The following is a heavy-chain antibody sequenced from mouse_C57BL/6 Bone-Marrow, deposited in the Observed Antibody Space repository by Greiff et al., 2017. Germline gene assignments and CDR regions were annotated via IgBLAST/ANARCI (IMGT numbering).Heavy chain of an antibody. V-gene: IGHV1-81*01. D-gene: IGHD1-1*01. Sequence: QVQLQQSGAELARPGASVKLSCKASGYTFTSYGISWVKQRTGQGLEWIGEIYPRSGNTYYNEKFKGKATLTADKSSSPAYMALRSLTSEDSAVYFCARGGPYAAWFAYWGQGTLVTVSA. CDR3: ARGGPYAAWFAY. CDR1: GYTFTSYG. J-gene: IGHJ3*01. CDR2: IYPRSGNT.